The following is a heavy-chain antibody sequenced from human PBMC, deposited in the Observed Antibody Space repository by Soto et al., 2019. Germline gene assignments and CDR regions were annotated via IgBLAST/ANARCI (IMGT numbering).Heavy chain of an antibody. CDR3: SRESEDLTSNFDY. V-gene: IGHV3-21*06. CDR2: ISSTTNYI. CDR1: GFMFNAYS. Sequence: GGSLRLSCAASGFMFNAYSMNWVRQAPGKGLEWLASISSTTNYIYYGDSMKGRFTISRDNAKNSLYLEMNSLRAEDTAVYYCSRESEDLTSNFDYWGQGTLVTVSS. J-gene: IGHJ4*02.